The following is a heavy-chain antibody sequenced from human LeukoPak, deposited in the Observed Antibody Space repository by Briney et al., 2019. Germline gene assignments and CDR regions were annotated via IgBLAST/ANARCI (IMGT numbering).Heavy chain of an antibody. Sequence: GGSLRLSCAASGFTFSSYGMHWVRQAPGKGLEWVSSISSSSSYIYYADSVKGRFTISRDMSKNTVYLQMNSLRADDTAVYYCARDRAPPTSWYFDVWGRGTLVAVSS. D-gene: IGHD3-10*01. CDR1: GFTFSSYG. V-gene: IGHV3-21*04. CDR3: ARDRAPPTSWYFDV. CDR2: ISSSSSYI. J-gene: IGHJ2*01.